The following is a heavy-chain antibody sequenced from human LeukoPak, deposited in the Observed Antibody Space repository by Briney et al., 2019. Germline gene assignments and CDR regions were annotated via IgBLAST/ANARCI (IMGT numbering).Heavy chain of an antibody. D-gene: IGHD3-9*01. CDR2: INAGNGNT. CDR3: ARVGYDILTGYYRYGMDV. CDR1: GYTFTSYA. Sequence: GASVKVSCKASGYTFTSYAVHWVRQAPGQRLEWMGWINAGNGNTKYSQKFQGRVTITRDTSASTAYMELSSLRSEDTAVYYCARVGYDILTGYYRYGMDVWGKGTTVTVSS. V-gene: IGHV1-3*01. J-gene: IGHJ6*04.